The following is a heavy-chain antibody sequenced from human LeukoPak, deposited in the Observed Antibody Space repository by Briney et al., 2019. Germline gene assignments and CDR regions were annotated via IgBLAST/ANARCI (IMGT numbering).Heavy chain of an antibody. V-gene: IGHV4-59*01. Sequence: SETLSLTCSVSGGSIGSYYWSWIRQPPGKGLEWIGYIYYSGSTNYNPSLKSRVTMSVDTSENQFSLKLSSVTAADTAVYYWVRGGIPSAGLFDSWGQGTLVTFSS. J-gene: IGHJ4*02. D-gene: IGHD6-13*01. CDR3: VRGGIPSAGLFDS. CDR1: GGSIGSYY. CDR2: IYYSGST.